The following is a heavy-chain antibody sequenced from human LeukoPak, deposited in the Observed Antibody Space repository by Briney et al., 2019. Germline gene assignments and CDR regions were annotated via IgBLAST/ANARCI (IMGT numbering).Heavy chain of an antibody. CDR3: ARAGSWYGDAFDI. CDR1: GDSISSYY. Sequence: SETLSLTCTVSGDSISSYYWSWLRQPPGKGLEWIGYIYYSGSTNYNPSLKSRVTISVDTSKNQFSLKLSSVTAADTAVYYCARAGSWYGDAFDIWGQGTMVTVSS. D-gene: IGHD6-13*01. J-gene: IGHJ3*02. V-gene: IGHV4-59*01. CDR2: IYYSGST.